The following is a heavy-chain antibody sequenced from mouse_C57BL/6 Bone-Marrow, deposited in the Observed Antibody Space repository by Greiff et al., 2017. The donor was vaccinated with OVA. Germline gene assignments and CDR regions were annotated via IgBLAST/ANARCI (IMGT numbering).Heavy chain of an antibody. V-gene: IGHV1-4*01. CDR2: INPSSGYT. CDR1: GYTFTSYT. CDR3: ARYDYYAMGY. Sequence: VQLQQSGAELARPGASVKMSCKASGYTFTSYTMHWVKQRPGQGLEWIGYINPSSGYTKYNQKFKDKATLTADKSSSTAYMQLSSLTSEDSAVYYCARYDYYAMGYWGQGTSVTVSS. J-gene: IGHJ4*01.